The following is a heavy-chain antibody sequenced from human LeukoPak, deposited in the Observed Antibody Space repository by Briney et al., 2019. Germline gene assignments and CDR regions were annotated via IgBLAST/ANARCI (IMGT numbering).Heavy chain of an antibody. CDR1: RGSISSNNW. CDR3: ARGKSSGWYFDL. J-gene: IGHJ2*01. CDR2: IHHNGNT. V-gene: IGHV4-4*02. D-gene: IGHD6-19*01. Sequence: PSGTLPLTCAVSRGSISSNNWWSWVRQPPGKGLEWIGEIHHNGNTNYNPSLKSRVTISVDKSKNQFSLKLNSVTAADTAFYYCARGKSSGWYFDLWGRGTLVTVSS.